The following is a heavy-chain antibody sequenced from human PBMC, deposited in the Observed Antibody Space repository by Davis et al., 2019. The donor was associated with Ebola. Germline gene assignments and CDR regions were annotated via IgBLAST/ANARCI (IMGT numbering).Heavy chain of an antibody. J-gene: IGHJ5*02. CDR1: GFTFSSYA. V-gene: IGHV3-30-3*01. CDR2: ISYDGSNK. Sequence: GESLKISCAASGFTFSSYAMHWVRQAPGKGLEWVAVISYDGSNKYYADSVKGRFTISRDNSKNTLYLQMNSLRAEDTAVYYCARDPLPNSSWYYSWFDPWGQGTLVTVSS. CDR3: ARDPLPNSSWYYSWFDP. D-gene: IGHD6-13*01.